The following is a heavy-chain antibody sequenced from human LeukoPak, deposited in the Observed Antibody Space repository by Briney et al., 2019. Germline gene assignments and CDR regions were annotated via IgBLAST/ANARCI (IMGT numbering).Heavy chain of an antibody. CDR1: GFTFSSYS. CDR3: ARVGANPRLARPDDAFDI. CDR2: IKRDGSEK. Sequence: GGSLRLSCAASGFTFSSYSMNWVRQAPGKGLEWVANIKRDGSEKYYVNSVKGRFTISRDNAKNSLYLQMNSLRGEDTAVYYCARVGANPRLARPDDAFDIWGQGTMVTVSS. V-gene: IGHV3-7*01. J-gene: IGHJ3*02.